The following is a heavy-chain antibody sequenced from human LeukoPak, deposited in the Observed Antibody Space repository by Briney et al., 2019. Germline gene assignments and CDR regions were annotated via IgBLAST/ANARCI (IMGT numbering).Heavy chain of an antibody. Sequence: GGSLRLSCSASGFTYSSSAMSWVRQAPGKGLEWVSAIGTSGDRTFYADSVKGLFTISRDNSKNTLDLQMNSLRAEDTAVYYCARDRPYFDYWGQGTLVTVSS. V-gene: IGHV3-23*01. CDR3: ARDRPYFDY. CDR2: IGTSGDRT. CDR1: GFTYSSSA. J-gene: IGHJ4*02.